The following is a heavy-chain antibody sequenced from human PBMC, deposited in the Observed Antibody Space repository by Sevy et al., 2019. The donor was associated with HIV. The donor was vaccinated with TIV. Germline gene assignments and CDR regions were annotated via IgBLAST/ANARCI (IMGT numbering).Heavy chain of an antibody. CDR2: IGPDGRVT. CDR3: ASLPNNYYDTSGSSGDDAFDL. V-gene: IGHV3-74*01. J-gene: IGHJ3*01. D-gene: IGHD3-22*01. Sequence: GGSLRLSCVVSGFTFSTYWMHWVRQGPGKGLVWVSRIGPDGRVTTYADSVKGRFTVSRDNGKNTVYLQMNSLRPEDTAVYYCASLPNNYYDTSGSSGDDAFDLWCRGTMVTVSS. CDR1: GFTFSTYW.